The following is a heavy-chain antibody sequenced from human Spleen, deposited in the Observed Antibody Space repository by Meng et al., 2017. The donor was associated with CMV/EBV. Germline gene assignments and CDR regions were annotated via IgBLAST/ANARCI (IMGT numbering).Heavy chain of an antibody. J-gene: IGHJ4*02. CDR1: GFTFSSYD. D-gene: IGHD6-19*01. V-gene: IGHV3-13*03. CDR2: IGTAGDT. CDR3: AREGDLQWKCFDY. Sequence: GESLKISCAACGFTFSSYDMHWVRQATGKGLEWVSAIGTAGDTYYPGSVKGQFTISRENAKNSLYLQVNSLRAEDTAVYYCAREGDLQWKCFDYWGQGTLVTVSS.